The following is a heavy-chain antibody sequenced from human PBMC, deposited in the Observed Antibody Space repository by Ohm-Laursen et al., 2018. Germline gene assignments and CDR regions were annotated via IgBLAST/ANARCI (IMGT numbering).Heavy chain of an antibody. D-gene: IGHD2-15*01. V-gene: IGHV1-2*06. CDR2: INPNSGDT. CDR1: GYTFTGYY. J-gene: IGHJ5*02. Sequence: GASVNVSCKASGYTFTGYYMHWVRQAPAQGLEWMGRINPNSGDTFYAQKFQVRVTMTRDTSITTAYMQLSSLRSDDTAVYYCARGPQLGSDIGRTCDPWGQGTLVTVSS. CDR3: ARGPQLGSDIGRTCDP.